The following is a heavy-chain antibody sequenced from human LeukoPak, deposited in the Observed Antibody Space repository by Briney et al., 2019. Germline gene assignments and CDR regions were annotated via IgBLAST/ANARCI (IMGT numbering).Heavy chain of an antibody. J-gene: IGHJ4*02. CDR1: GFTFSTYS. CDR3: ARELTAMGDY. CDR2: ISSLSGTI. Sequence: GGSLRLSCAASGFTFSTYSMNWVRQAPGKGLEWISYISSLSGTINYADSVKGRFTISRDNSKNSLYLQMNSLRAEDTAVYYCARELTAMGDYWGQGTLVTVSS. D-gene: IGHD5-18*01. V-gene: IGHV3-48*01.